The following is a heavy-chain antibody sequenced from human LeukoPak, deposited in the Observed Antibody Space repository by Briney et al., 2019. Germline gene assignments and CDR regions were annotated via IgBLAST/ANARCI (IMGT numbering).Heavy chain of an antibody. CDR3: ATWNTGS. Sequence: GRSLRLSCTASGFTFGDYAMSWVRQAPGKGLEWVGFIRSKAYGGTTEYAASVKGRFTISRDDSKSIAYLQMNSLKTEDTAIYYCATWNTGSWGQGTLVTVSS. CDR1: GFTFGDYA. D-gene: IGHD1/OR15-1a*01. CDR2: IRSKAYGGTT. V-gene: IGHV3-49*04. J-gene: IGHJ4*02.